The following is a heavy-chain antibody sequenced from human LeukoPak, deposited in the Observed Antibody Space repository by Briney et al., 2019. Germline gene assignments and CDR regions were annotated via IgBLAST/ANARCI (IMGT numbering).Heavy chain of an antibody. V-gene: IGHV1-69*05. D-gene: IGHD5-18*01. J-gene: IGHJ4*02. Sequence: SVKVSCKASGGTFSSYAIDWVRQAPGQGLEWMGRIIPIFGTANYAQKFQGRVTITTDESTSTAYMELSSLRSEDTAVYYCARDKLLEDVDTAMVDWGQGTLVTVSS. CDR3: ARDKLLEDVDTAMVD. CDR1: GGTFSSYA. CDR2: IIPIFGTA.